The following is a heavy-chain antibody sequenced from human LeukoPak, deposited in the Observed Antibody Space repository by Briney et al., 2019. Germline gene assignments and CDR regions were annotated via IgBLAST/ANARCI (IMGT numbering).Heavy chain of an antibody. V-gene: IGHV4-59*01. CDR2: IYYSGST. Sequence: SETLSLTCTVSGGSISSYYWSWIRQPPGKGLEWIGYIYYSGSTNYNPSLKSRVTISVDTSKNQFSLKLSSVTAADTAVYYCVRARLAAAGPFDYWGQGTLVTVSS. CDR3: VRARLAAAGPFDY. D-gene: IGHD6-13*01. CDR1: GGSISSYY. J-gene: IGHJ4*02.